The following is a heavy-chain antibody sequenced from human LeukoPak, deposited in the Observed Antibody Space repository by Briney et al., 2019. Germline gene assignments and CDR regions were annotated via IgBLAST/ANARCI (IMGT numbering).Heavy chain of an antibody. D-gene: IGHD3-9*01. CDR1: GGSISSYY. J-gene: IGHJ4*02. Sequence: SETLSLTCTVSGGSISSYYWNWIRQPPGKGLEWIGYIYYSGSTNYNPSLKSRVTISVNTSKNQFSLNLTSVTAADTAVYYCAKDSARYFDWLLSGLFDYWGQGTLVTVSS. CDR3: AKDSARYFDWLLSGLFDY. CDR2: IYYSGST. V-gene: IGHV4-59*01.